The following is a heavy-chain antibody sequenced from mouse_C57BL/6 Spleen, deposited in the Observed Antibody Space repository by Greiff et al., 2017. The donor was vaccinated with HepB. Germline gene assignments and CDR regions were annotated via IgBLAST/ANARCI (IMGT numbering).Heavy chain of an antibody. D-gene: IGHD3-2*02. CDR2: IWGDGST. Sequence: VQLQESGPGLVAPSQSLSITCTVSGFSLTSYGVSWVRQPPGKGLEWLGVIWGDGSTNYHSALIYRLSISKDKSKSQVFLNLNSLQTYDTATYDCAEQLRSYYYAMDYWGQGTSVTVSS. CDR1: GFSLTSYG. V-gene: IGHV2-3*01. J-gene: IGHJ4*01. CDR3: AEQLRSYYYAMDY.